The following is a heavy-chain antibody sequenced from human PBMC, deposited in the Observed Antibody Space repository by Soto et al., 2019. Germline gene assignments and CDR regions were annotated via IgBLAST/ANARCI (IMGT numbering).Heavy chain of an antibody. D-gene: IGHD4-17*01. CDR1: GGSISSYY. CDR3: ARAVTNDY. CDR2: IYYSGST. J-gene: IGHJ4*02. Sequence: PSETLSLTCTVSGGSISSYYWSWIRQPPGKGLEWIGYIYYSGSTNYTPSLKSRVTISVDTSKNQFSLKLSSVTAADTAVYYCARAVTNDYWGQGTLVTVSS. V-gene: IGHV4-59*01.